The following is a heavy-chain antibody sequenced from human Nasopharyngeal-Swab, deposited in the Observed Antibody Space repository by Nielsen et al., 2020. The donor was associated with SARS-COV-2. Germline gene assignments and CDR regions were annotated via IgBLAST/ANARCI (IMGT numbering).Heavy chain of an antibody. J-gene: IGHJ4*02. V-gene: IGHV7-4-1*02. CDR1: GYTFTNYA. Sequence: ASVKVSCKTSGYTFTNYAMNWVRQAPGQGLEWMGWTNTNTGNPMYAQGFTGRFVFSLDTSVSTAYLQISSLKAEDTAVYYCARDLVGLGYYWGQGTLVTVSS. D-gene: IGHD2-2*01. CDR3: ARDLVGLGYY. CDR2: TNTNTGNP.